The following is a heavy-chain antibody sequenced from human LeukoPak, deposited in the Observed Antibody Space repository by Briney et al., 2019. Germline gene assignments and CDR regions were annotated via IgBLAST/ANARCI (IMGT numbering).Heavy chain of an antibody. D-gene: IGHD6-19*01. CDR2: IIPIFGTA. CDR1: GGTFISYA. J-gene: IGHJ4*02. CDR3: ARGDNNGWYSDY. Sequence: ASVKVSCKASGGTFISYAISWVRQVPGQGLEWMGGIIPIFGTANYAQKFQGRFTITTDESTNTAYMELSSLRFEDTAVYYCARGDNNGWYSDYWGQGTLVTVSS. V-gene: IGHV1-69*05.